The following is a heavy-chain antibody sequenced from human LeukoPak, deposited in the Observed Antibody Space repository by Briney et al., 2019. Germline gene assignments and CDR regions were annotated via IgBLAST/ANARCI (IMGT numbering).Heavy chain of an antibody. CDR3: AKSQPAAISWFDP. CDR1: GFTFSIYA. Sequence: GGSLRLSCAAYGFTFSIYAMNWVRQAPGKGLEWVSAISFSGGSTYYADSVKGRFTISRDNSKNTLYLQMNSLRVEDTAVYYCAKSQPAAISWFDPWGQGTLVTVSS. D-gene: IGHD2-2*02. V-gene: IGHV3-23*01. CDR2: ISFSGGST. J-gene: IGHJ5*02.